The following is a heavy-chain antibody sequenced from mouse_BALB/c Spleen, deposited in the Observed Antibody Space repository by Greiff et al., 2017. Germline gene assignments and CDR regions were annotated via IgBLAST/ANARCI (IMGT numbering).Heavy chain of an antibody. Sequence: DVHLVESGGGLVQPGGSRKLSCAASGFTFSSYAMSWVRQTPEKRLEWVASISSGGSTYYPDSVKGRFTISRDNARNILYLQMSSLRSEDTAMYYCARGDSFYFDYWGQGTTLTVSS. CDR2: ISSGGST. CDR1: GFTFSSYA. CDR3: ARGDSFYFDY. V-gene: IGHV5-6-5*01. J-gene: IGHJ2*01.